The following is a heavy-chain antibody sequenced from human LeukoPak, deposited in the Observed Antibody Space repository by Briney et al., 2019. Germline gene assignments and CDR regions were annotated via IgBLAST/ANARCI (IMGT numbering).Heavy chain of an antibody. CDR2: IRYDGRDK. CDR3: AKDPRRGRTPVGPDY. D-gene: IGHD1-26*01. Sequence: AGGSLRLSCAASGFTFSSYGMHWVRQAPGKGLEWVTFIRYDGRDKYYADSVKGRFTISRDNSKNTAFLQMNSLRAEDTAVYYCAKDPRRGRTPVGPDYWGQGTLVTVSS. CDR1: GFTFSSYG. J-gene: IGHJ4*02. V-gene: IGHV3-30*02.